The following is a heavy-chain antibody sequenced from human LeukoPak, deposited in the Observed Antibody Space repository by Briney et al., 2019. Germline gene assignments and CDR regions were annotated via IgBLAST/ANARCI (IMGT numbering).Heavy chain of an antibody. J-gene: IGHJ6*02. Sequence: SQTLSLTCTVSGGSISSGGYYWSWIRQHPGKGLEWIGYIYYSGSTYYNPSLKSRVTISVDTSKSQFSLKLSSVTAADTAVYYCARGSGYEYYYYYGMDVWGQGTTVTVSS. CDR3: ARGSGYEYYYYYGMDV. CDR2: IYYSGST. CDR1: GGSISSGGYY. V-gene: IGHV4-31*03. D-gene: IGHD5-12*01.